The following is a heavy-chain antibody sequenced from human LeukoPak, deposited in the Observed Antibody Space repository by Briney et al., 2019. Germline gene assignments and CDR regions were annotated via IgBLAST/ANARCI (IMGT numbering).Heavy chain of an antibody. J-gene: IGHJ4*02. CDR1: GYSISSGYY. CDR3: ARDGYLAVDY. CDR2: IYHNGNT. Sequence: SETLSLTCAVSGYSISSGYYWGWIRQPPRKGLEWIGSIYHNGNTYYNPSLKSRVTISVDTSKNEFSLKLSSVTAADTAVYYCARDGYLAVDYWGQGTLVTVSS. D-gene: IGHD2-2*03. V-gene: IGHV4-38-2*02.